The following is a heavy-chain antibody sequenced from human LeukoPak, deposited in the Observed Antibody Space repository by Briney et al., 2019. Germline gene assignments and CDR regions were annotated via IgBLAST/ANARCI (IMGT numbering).Heavy chain of an antibody. Sequence: ASVKVSCKASGYTFTGYYMHWVRQAPGQGLEWMGWINPNSGGTNYAQNFQGRVTMTRDTSISTAYMELSRLRSDDTAVYYCARVGSGWYYNFDYWGQGTLVTVSS. D-gene: IGHD6-19*01. CDR1: GYTFTGYY. J-gene: IGHJ4*02. V-gene: IGHV1-2*02. CDR3: ARVGSGWYYNFDY. CDR2: INPNSGGT.